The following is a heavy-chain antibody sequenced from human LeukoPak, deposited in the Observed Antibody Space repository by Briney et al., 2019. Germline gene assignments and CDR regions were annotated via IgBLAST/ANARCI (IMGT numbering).Heavy chain of an antibody. V-gene: IGHV4-4*07. Sequence: SETLSLTCTVSGGSISGYYWSWPRQPAGKGLEWIGRIYTSGSTNYNPSLKSRVTMSVDTSKNQFSLKLSSVTAADTAVYYCARASPTTNKGAYGWFDPWGQGTLVTVSS. J-gene: IGHJ5*02. D-gene: IGHD1-14*01. CDR2: IYTSGST. CDR3: ARASPTTNKGAYGWFDP. CDR1: GGSISGYY.